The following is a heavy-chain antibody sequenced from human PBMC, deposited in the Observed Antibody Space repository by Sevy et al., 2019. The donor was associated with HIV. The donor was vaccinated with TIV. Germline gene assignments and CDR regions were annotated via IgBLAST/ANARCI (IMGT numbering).Heavy chain of an antibody. CDR1: GYTFTSYG. CDR2: ISAYNGNT. Sequence: ASVKVSCKASGYTFTSYGISWVRQAPGQGLEWMGWISAYNGNTNYAQKLQGRVTMTTDTSTSTAYMELRSLRSDDTAVYYCARVWMDCSCGSCYASGDYWGQGTLVTVSS. D-gene: IGHD2-15*01. CDR3: ARVWMDCSCGSCYASGDY. J-gene: IGHJ4*02. V-gene: IGHV1-18*01.